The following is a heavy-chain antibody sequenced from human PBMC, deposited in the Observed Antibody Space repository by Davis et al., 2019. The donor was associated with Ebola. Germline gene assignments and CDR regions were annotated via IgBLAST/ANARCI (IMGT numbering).Heavy chain of an antibody. D-gene: IGHD4-17*01. Sequence: MPSETLSLTCAVSGGSISSSNWWSWVRQPPGKGLEWIGEIYHSGSTNYNPSLKSRVTISVHKSKNQFSLKLSSVTAADTDVYYCARETTVTTFGYYGMDVWGQGTTVTVSS. V-gene: IGHV4-4*02. CDR1: GGSISSSNW. CDR2: IYHSGST. CDR3: ARETTVTTFGYYGMDV. J-gene: IGHJ6*02.